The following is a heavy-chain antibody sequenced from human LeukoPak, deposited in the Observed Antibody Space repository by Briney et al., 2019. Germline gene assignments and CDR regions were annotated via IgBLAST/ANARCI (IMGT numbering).Heavy chain of an antibody. CDR1: GFTFGSYW. V-gene: IGHV3-7*01. J-gene: IGHJ4*02. CDR3: ARTGSSVHFDY. CDR2: IKQDGSEK. D-gene: IGHD2-15*01. Sequence: GGSLRLSCAASGFTFGSYWMSWVRQAPGKGLEWVANIKQDGSEKYYVDSVKGRFTISRDNAKNSLYLQMNSLRAEDTAVYYCARTGSSVHFDYWGQGTLVTVSS.